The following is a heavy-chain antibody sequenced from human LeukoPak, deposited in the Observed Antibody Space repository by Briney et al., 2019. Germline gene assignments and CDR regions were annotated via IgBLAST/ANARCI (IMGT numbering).Heavy chain of an antibody. CDR3: ARDWEWRARRDLFDP. CDR1: GYTFTGYY. Sequence: GASVKVSCKASGYTFTGYYVHWVRQAPGQGLEWMGWTSGDNVNTYYAQKFLGRVTMTTDTSTTTAYMELRGLRSDDTAVYYCARDWEWRARRDLFDPWGQGTRVTVSS. V-gene: IGHV1-18*04. J-gene: IGHJ5*02. D-gene: IGHD3-3*01. CDR2: TSGDNVNT.